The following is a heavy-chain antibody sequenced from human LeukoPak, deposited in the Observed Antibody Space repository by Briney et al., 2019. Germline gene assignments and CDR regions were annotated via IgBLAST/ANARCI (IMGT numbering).Heavy chain of an antibody. CDR3: AKGAGRGPSAARPNWFDP. J-gene: IGHJ5*02. Sequence: GGSLRLSCAASGFTFDDYAMHWVRQAPGKGLEWFSGISWNSGSIGYAHSVKGRFTISRDNAKNSLYLQMNSLRAEETALYYCAKGAGRGPSAARPNWFDPWGQGTLVTVSS. CDR1: GFTFDDYA. V-gene: IGHV3-9*01. CDR2: ISWNSGSI. D-gene: IGHD6-6*01.